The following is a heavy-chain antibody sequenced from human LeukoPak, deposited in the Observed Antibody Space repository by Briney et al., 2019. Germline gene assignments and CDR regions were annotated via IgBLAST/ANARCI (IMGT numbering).Heavy chain of an antibody. CDR1: GFTIGSYW. V-gene: IGHV3-7*01. Sequence: GGSLRLSCAGSGFTIGSYWMSWVRQAPGKGLEWVANIRQDGSEKYYVDSVKGRLTISRDNTKNSLYLQMNSLRAEDTGIYYCARAGYYGDDAFDLWGQGTMVTVSS. J-gene: IGHJ3*01. CDR2: IRQDGSEK. D-gene: IGHD2/OR15-2a*01. CDR3: ARAGYYGDDAFDL.